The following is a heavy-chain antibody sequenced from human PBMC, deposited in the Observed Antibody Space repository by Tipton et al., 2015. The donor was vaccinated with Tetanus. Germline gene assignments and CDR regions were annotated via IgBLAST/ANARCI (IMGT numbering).Heavy chain of an antibody. Sequence: QLVQSGAEVKKPGESLMISCEASGYKFTNYWIGWVRQMPGRGLEWIGVIYPADSDTRYNPSFEGQVTMSVDKSTSTAYLQWRSLKASDSAMYYCARHSGGSEIGYYDDMDVWGQGTTVTVSS. CDR1: GYKFTNYW. J-gene: IGHJ6*02. CDR3: ARHSGGSEIGYYDDMDV. D-gene: IGHD3-10*01. CDR2: IYPADSDT. V-gene: IGHV5-51*01.